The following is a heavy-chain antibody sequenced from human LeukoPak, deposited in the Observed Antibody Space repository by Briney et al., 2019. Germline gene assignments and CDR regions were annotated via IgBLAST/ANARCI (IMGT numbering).Heavy chain of an antibody. V-gene: IGHV3-73*01. J-gene: IGHJ4*02. CDR3: AREIGMYYYDSSGYSLL. CDR2: IRNKANSYAT. CDR1: GFTFSGSA. D-gene: IGHD3-22*01. Sequence: GGSLRLSCAASGFTFSGSAIHWVRQASGKGLEWVGRIRNKANSYATTYAASVKGRFTISRDDSKNTLYLQMGSLRAEDTAVYYCAREIGMYYYDSSGYSLLGGQGTLVTVSS.